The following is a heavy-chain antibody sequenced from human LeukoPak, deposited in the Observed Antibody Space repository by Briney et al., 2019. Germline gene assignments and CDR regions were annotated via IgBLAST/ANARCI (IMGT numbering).Heavy chain of an antibody. D-gene: IGHD4-23*01. CDR1: GGSFSGYY. CDR3: ARRAGGYSHPYDY. J-gene: IGHJ4*02. V-gene: IGHV4-34*01. CDR2: INHSGST. Sequence: PSETLSLTCAVYGGSFSGYYWSWIRQPPGKGLEWIGEINHSGSTNYNPSLKSRVTISLDTSNNQFSLKLRSVTAADTAVYYCARRAGGYSHPYDYWGQGILVTVSS.